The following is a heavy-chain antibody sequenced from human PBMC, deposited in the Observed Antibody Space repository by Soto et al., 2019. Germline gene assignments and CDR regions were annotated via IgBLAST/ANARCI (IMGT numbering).Heavy chain of an antibody. Sequence: GGSLRLSCAASGFTFSSYAMSWVRQAPGKGLEWVSGLSDTGGTTFYADSVKGRFTISRDNSYNSLYLQMNNLRVEDTAVYYCAKDYGRLFESSGSHFAYWGQGSLVTVSS. CDR2: LSDTGGTT. V-gene: IGHV3-23*01. J-gene: IGHJ4*02. CDR3: AKDYGRLFESSGSHFAY. D-gene: IGHD3-22*01. CDR1: GFTFSSYA.